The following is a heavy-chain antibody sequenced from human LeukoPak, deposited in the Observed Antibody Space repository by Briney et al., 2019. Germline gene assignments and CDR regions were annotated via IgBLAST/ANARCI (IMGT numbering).Heavy chain of an antibody. CDR3: AELGITMIGGV. V-gene: IGHV3-48*03. CDR2: ISSSSSTI. CDR1: GFTFSSYE. Sequence: AGGSLRLSCAASGFTFSSYEMNWVRQAPGKGLEWVSYISSSSSTIYYADSVKGRFTISRDSAKNSLYLQMNSLRAEDTAVYYCAELGITMIGGVWGKGTTVTISS. D-gene: IGHD3-10*02. J-gene: IGHJ6*04.